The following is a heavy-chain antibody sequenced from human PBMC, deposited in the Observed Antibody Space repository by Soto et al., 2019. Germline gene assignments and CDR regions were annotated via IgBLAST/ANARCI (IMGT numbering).Heavy chain of an antibody. CDR1: GGSVSSGSYY. D-gene: IGHD5-12*01. V-gene: IGHV4-61*01. J-gene: IGHJ6*02. CDR3: ARGATLKYYYYYGMDV. Sequence: PSETLSLTCTVSGGSVSSGSYYWSWIRQPPGKGLEWIGYIYYSGSTNYNPSLKSRVTISVDTSKNQFSLKLSSVTAADTAVYYCARGATLKYYYYYGMDVWGQGTTVTVSS. CDR2: IYYSGST.